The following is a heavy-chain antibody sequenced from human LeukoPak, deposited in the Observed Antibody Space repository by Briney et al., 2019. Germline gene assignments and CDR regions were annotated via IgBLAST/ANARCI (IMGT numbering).Heavy chain of an antibody. Sequence: PSETLSLTCTVSGGSISSYYWSWIRQPPGKGLEWIGYIYYSGSTNYDPSLKSRVTISVDTSKNQFSLKLSSVTAADTAVYYCARLSYYYDSSGYYRYYFDYWGQGTLVTVSS. J-gene: IGHJ4*02. D-gene: IGHD3-22*01. CDR3: ARLSYYYDSSGYYRYYFDY. CDR1: GGSISSYY. CDR2: IYYSGST. V-gene: IGHV4-59*01.